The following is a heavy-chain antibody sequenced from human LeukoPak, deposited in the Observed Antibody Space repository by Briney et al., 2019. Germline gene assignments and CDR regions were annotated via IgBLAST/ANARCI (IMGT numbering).Heavy chain of an antibody. V-gene: IGHV4-61*02. J-gene: IGHJ3*02. Sequence: PSETLSLTCTVSAGSINSDDYYWSWIRQPAGKGLEWIGRIYSPGTNYNYNPSLKSRVTISIDTSKNQFSLKLTPVTAGDTAVYYCARGIGTSYESGGEAFDIWGQGTMVTVSS. D-gene: IGHD3-22*01. CDR2: IYSPGT. CDR3: ARGIGTSYESGGEAFDI. CDR1: AGSINSDDYY.